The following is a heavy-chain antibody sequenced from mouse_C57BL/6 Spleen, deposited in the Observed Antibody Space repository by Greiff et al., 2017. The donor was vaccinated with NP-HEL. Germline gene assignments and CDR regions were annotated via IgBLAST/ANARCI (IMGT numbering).Heavy chain of an antibody. CDR1: GYSFTDYN. Sequence: VQLQQSGPELVKPGASVKISCKASGYSFTDYNMNWVKQSNGKSLEWIGVINPNYGTTSYNQKLKGKATLTVDQSSSTAYMQLNSLTSEDSAVYYCARRQIYNGYYVIAYWGQGTLVTVSA. CDR3: ARRQIYNGYYVIAY. CDR2: INPNYGTT. J-gene: IGHJ3*01. D-gene: IGHD2-3*01. V-gene: IGHV1-39*01.